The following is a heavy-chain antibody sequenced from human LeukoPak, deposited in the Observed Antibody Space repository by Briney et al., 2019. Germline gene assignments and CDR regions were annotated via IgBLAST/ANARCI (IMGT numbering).Heavy chain of an antibody. Sequence: GGSLRLSCAASGFTFSTYSMNWVRQAPGKGLEWVSYISTSSSTIYYADSVKGRFTISRDNGKNSLYLQMNSLRTEDTALYYCAKDEGRNYFDYWGQGTLVTVSS. CDR1: GFTFSTYS. V-gene: IGHV3-48*01. J-gene: IGHJ4*02. CDR2: ISTSSSTI. CDR3: AKDEGRNYFDY.